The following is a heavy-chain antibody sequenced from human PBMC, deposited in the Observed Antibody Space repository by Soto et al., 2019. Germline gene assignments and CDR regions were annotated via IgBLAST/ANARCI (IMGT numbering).Heavy chain of an antibody. Sequence: PGGSLRLSCAASGFTFSSYAMSWVRQAPGKGLEWVSAISGSGGSTYYADSVKGRFTISRDNSKNTLYLQMNSLRAEDTAVYYCARDQGMVPILRFDYWGQGTLVTVSS. CDR1: GFTFSSYA. CDR2: ISGSGGST. J-gene: IGHJ4*02. V-gene: IGHV3-23*01. CDR3: ARDQGMVPILRFDY. D-gene: IGHD2-8*01.